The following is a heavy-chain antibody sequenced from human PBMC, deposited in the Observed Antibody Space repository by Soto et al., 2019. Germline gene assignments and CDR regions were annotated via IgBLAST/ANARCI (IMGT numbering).Heavy chain of an antibody. CDR3: AKGDAWYFGC. D-gene: IGHD1-26*01. V-gene: IGHV3-23*01. CDR2: ISGGIGST. Sequence: GGSLRLSCVASGFSFGTYAMTWVRQVPGRGLEWVSTISGGIGSTFYADSVKGRFTISRDISKKMLFLHMNSLRGEDTGTYYCAKGDAWYFGCRGRG. J-gene: IGHJ4*02. CDR1: GFSFGTYA.